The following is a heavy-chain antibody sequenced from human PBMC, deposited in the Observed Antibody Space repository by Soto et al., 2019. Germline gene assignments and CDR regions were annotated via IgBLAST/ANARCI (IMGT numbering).Heavy chain of an antibody. CDR3: AREGGESSDGLYYFDS. V-gene: IGHV4-30-4*01. CDR2: IYYSGNT. D-gene: IGHD3-16*01. CDR1: GGSTSSDNY. Sequence: SETLSLTCTVSGGSTSSDNYWSWIRQPPGKGLEWIGHIYYSGNTDYNPSLKSRLAVSIDTSKNQFSLKLSSVTAADTAVYFCAREGGESSDGLYYFDSWGQGSLVTVSS. J-gene: IGHJ4*02.